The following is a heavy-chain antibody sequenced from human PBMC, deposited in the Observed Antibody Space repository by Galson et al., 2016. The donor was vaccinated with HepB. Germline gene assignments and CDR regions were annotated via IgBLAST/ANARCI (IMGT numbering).Heavy chain of an antibody. J-gene: IGHJ3*02. CDR3: AREGQKGGTVNIPDAFEI. V-gene: IGHV1-69*01. CDR2: IIPYFSST. D-gene: IGHD2-15*01. CDR1: GVTFSNYV. Sequence: SVKLSCTASGVTFSNYVISWVRQAPGQGLEWMGVIIPYFSSTYYSQSLQGRVAVTADASTTTSYMEISSLTSKDTAVYYCAREGQKGGTVNIPDAFEIWGQGTLLIVSS.